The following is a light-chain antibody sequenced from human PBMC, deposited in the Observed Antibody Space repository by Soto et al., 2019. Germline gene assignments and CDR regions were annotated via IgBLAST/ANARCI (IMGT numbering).Light chain of an antibody. V-gene: IGLV1-40*01. Sequence: QSVLTQPPSVSGAPGRRVTIPCTGSTSNIGAGYDVHGYQQLPGTAPKLLIYGNSNRPSGVPDRFSGSKSGTSASLAITGLQAEDEADYYCQSYDSSLSGDVVFGGGTKLTVL. CDR2: GNS. CDR1: TSNIGAGYD. J-gene: IGLJ2*01. CDR3: QSYDSSLSGDVV.